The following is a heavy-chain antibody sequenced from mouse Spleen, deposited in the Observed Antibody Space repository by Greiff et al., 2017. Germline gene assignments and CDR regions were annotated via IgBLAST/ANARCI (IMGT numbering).Heavy chain of an antibody. D-gene: IGHD4-1*01. V-gene: IGHV7-1*01. CDR3: ARGNWALDY. J-gene: IGHJ2*01. CDR1: GFTFSDFY. CDR2: SRNKANDYTT. Sequence: EVKVVESGGGLVQSGRSLRLSCATSGFTFSDFYMEWVRQAPGKGLEWIAASRNKANDYTTEYSASVKGRFIVSRDTSQSILYLQMNALRAEDTAIYYCARGNWALDYWGQGTTLTVSS.